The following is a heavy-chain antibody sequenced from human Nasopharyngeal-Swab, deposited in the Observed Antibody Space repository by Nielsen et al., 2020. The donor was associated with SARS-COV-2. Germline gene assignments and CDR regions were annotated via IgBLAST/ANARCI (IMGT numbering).Heavy chain of an antibody. CDR2: IYYSGSS. CDR1: GGSVSSGSYY. D-gene: IGHD4-23*01. V-gene: IGHV4-31*03. J-gene: IGHJ6*02. Sequence: SETLSLTCTVSGGSVSSGSYYWSWIRQHPGKGLEWVGYIYYSGSSYYNPSLESRVTISVDTSKNQFSLKLSSVTAADTAVYYCARDGDYGGTYYYYYGMGVWGQGTTVTVSS. CDR3: ARDGDYGGTYYYYYGMGV.